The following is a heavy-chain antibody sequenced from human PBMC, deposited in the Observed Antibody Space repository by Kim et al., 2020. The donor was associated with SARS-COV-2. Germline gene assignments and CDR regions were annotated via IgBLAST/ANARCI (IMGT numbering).Heavy chain of an antibody. V-gene: IGHV4-34*01. D-gene: IGHD3-3*01. CDR3: ARDPVWSGYYSFDY. CDR2: INHSGST. CDR1: GGSFSGYY. Sequence: SETLSLTCAVYGGSFSGYYWSWIRQPPGKGLEWIGEINHSGSTNYNPSLKIRVTISVDTTKNQFSLKLSSVTAAYTAVYYCARDPVWSGYYSFDYWGQCTLVTVSS. J-gene: IGHJ4*02.